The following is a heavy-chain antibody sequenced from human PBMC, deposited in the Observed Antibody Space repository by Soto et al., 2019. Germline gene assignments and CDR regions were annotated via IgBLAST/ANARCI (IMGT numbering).Heavy chain of an antibody. CDR2: ISAYNGNT. CDR1: GYTFTSYG. D-gene: IGHD3-3*01. Sequence: ASVKVSCKASGYTFTSYGISWVRQAPGQGLEWMGWISAYNGNTNYAQKLQGRVTMTTDTSTSTAYMELSSLRAEDTAVYYCARVSRSGYYPKYWGQGTLVTVSS. CDR3: ARVSRSGYYPKY. V-gene: IGHV1-18*01. J-gene: IGHJ4*02.